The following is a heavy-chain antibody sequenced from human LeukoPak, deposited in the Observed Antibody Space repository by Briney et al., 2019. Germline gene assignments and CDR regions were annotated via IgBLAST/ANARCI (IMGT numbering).Heavy chain of an antibody. CDR2: IYYSGST. V-gene: IGHV4-59*08. D-gene: IGHD4-17*01. CDR3: ASGLRSTGRSGNYFDY. CDR1: GGSISSYY. Sequence: SETLSLTCTVSGGSISSYYWSWIRQPPGKGLEWIGYIYYSGSTNYNPSLKSRVTISVDTSKNQFSLKLSSVTAADTAVYYCASGLRSTGRSGNYFDYWGPGTLVAVSP. J-gene: IGHJ4*02.